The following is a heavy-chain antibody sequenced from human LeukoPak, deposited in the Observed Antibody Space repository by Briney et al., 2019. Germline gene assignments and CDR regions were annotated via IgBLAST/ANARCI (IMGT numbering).Heavy chain of an antibody. V-gene: IGHV4-59*01. CDR3: ARAGNYYYYYYMDV. CDR1: GGSLSGYY. J-gene: IGHJ6*03. Sequence: SETLSLTCAVSGGSLSGYYWTWIRQPPGKGLEWIGYIYYSGSTNYNPSLKSRVTISVDTSKNQFSLKLSSVTAADTAVYYCARAGNYYYYYYMDVWGKGTTVTVSS. CDR2: IYYSGST. D-gene: IGHD6-13*01.